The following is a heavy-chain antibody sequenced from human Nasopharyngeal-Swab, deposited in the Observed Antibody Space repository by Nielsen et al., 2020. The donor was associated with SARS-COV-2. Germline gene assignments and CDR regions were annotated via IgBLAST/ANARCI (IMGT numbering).Heavy chain of an antibody. V-gene: IGHV4-34*01. CDR1: GGSFSGYY. CDR2: INHSGST. J-gene: IGHJ6*03. CDR3: ARNGYSYVPYYYYYYMDV. Sequence: SQTLSLTCAVYGGSFSGYYWSWIRQPPGKGLEWIGEINHSGSTNYNPSLKSRVTISVDTSKNHFSLKLSSVTAADTAVYYCARNGYSYVPYYYYYYMDVWGKGTTVTVSS. D-gene: IGHD5-18*01.